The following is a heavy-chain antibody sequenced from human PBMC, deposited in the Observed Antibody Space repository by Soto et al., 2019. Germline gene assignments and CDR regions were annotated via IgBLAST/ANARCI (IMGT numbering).Heavy chain of an antibody. D-gene: IGHD3-3*01. CDR3: ARVGQNYYGLDV. V-gene: IGHV1-3*01. CDR1: GYTFTSYA. Sequence: ASLKVSCKASGYTFTSYAMHWVRQAPGQRLEWMGWLNAGNDNTEYSQKLQGRVTITRDTSASTVYMELSSLSSEDTAVYYCARVGQNYYGLDVWGQGTTVTVS. J-gene: IGHJ6*02. CDR2: LNAGNDNT.